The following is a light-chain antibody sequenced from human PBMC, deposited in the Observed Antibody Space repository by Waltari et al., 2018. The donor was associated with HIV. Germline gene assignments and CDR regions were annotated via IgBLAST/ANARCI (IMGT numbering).Light chain of an antibody. J-gene: IGLJ1*01. V-gene: IGLV3-19*01. CDR2: NGN. CDR3: GSRDRTGSSYV. Sequence: SSDLTHDPAVSVALGQTVRITCPGDSPRTYYVPRYRQKPGQAPILVIFNGNIRPSGIPDRFSGSASGNTASLTITGALAEDEADYYCGSRDRTGSSYVFGPGTEVTV. CDR1: SPRTYY.